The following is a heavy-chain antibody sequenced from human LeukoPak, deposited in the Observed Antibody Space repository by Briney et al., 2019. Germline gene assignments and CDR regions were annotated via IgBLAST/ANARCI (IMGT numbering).Heavy chain of an antibody. CDR3: ARVYYGSGSLYYYYYYMDV. CDR1: GFTVSSNY. D-gene: IGHD3-10*01. CDR2: IYSGSRT. J-gene: IGHJ6*03. Sequence: GGSLRLSCAASGFTVSSNYMSWVRQPPGKGLEWVSVIYSGSRTFYADSVKGRFTISRDNSKNTLHLQMNSLRAEDTAVYYCARVYYGSGSLYYYYYYMDVWGKGTTVTISS. V-gene: IGHV3-53*01.